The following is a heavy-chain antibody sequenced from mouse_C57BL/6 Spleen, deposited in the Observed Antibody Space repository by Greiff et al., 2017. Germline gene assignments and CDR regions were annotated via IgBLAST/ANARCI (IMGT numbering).Heavy chain of an antibody. V-gene: IGHV5-6*01. CDR3: ARQGTTARLDY. D-gene: IGHD1-2*01. CDR1: GFTFSSYG. J-gene: IGHJ3*01. Sequence: DVHLVESGGDLVKPGGSLKLSCAASGFTFSSYGMSWVRQTPDKRLEWVATISSGGSYTYYPDSVKGRFTISRDNAKNTLYLQMSSLKSEDTAMYYCARQGTTARLDYWGQGTLVTVSA. CDR2: ISSGGSYT.